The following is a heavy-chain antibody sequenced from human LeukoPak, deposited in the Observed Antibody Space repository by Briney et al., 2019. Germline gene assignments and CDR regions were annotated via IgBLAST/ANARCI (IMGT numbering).Heavy chain of an antibody. J-gene: IGHJ3*01. CDR1: GFTVSSNY. D-gene: IGHD1-26*01. CDR2: IYSGGST. CDR3: GSYRRAYDV. V-gene: IGHV3-53*01. Sequence: GGSLRLSCAASGFTVSSNYMSWVRQAPGKGLEWVSVIYSGGSTYYADSVKGRFTISRDHSQNKVNLQMDNLRAEDAAIYYCGSYRRAYDVWGQGTVVTVAS.